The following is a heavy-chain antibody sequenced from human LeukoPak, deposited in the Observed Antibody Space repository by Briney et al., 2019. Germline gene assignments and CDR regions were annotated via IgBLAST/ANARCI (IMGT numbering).Heavy chain of an antibody. D-gene: IGHD2-15*01. CDR2: ISHSGST. Sequence: SETLSLTCAVSGGSISSSNWWTWVRQPPGKGLEWIGEISHSGSTNYSPSLKSRVTVSVDRSKNHFSLNLSSVTAADTAVYYCAKEMLRAAFDIWGQGTMVTVSS. J-gene: IGHJ3*02. CDR3: AKEMLRAAFDI. V-gene: IGHV4-4*02. CDR1: GGSISSSNW.